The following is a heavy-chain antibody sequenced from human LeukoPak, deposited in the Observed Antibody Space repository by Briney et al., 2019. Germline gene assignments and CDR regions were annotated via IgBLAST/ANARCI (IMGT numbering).Heavy chain of an antibody. D-gene: IGHD4-17*01. CDR3: ARATVTDAFDI. V-gene: IGHV3-21*01. Sequence: GGSLRLSCAGSGFALKSYSLSWVRQAPGKGLEWVSSISSTSAYIYYADSVKGRFTISRDNVDNVVYLQMNSLGAEDTAVYYCARATVTDAFDIWGQGTMVTVSS. CDR2: ISSTSAYI. J-gene: IGHJ3*02. CDR1: GFALKSYS.